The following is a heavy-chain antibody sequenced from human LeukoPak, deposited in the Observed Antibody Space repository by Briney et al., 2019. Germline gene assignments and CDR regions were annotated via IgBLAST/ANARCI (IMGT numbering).Heavy chain of an antibody. CDR1: GFAFTIYT. CDR2: ISGRGDTT. Sequence: GGSLRLSCTASGFAFTIYTMNWVRQAPGKGLEWVSGISGRGDTTFYADSVKGRFTISRDSSKNTVYLQMNSLRAGDTAIYYCSKDLYDWNFFDSWGQGTLVTVSS. J-gene: IGHJ4*02. CDR3: SKDLYDWNFFDS. V-gene: IGHV3-23*01. D-gene: IGHD1-20*01.